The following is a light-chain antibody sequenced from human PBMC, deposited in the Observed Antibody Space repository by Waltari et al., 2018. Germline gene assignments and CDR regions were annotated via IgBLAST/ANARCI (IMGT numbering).Light chain of an antibody. V-gene: IGKV3-15*01. CDR1: QSSSTN. J-gene: IGKJ1*01. CDR3: QQYDDWPAT. CDR2: NGA. Sequence: ERVMTQSPDILSASPGETVTLSCRASQSSSTNVAWYQHKPGQAPRHLIYNGATRHTGIPATFSGSGSGTEFTLTISSLQPEDFAVYFCQQYDDWPATFGQGTKVDI.